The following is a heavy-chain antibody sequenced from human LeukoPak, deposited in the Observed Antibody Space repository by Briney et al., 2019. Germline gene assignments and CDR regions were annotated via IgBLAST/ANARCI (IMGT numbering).Heavy chain of an antibody. J-gene: IGHJ1*01. CDR2: INHSGST. CDR1: GGSFSGYY. D-gene: IGHD2-15*01. V-gene: IGHV4-34*01. CDR3: ARTRYCSGGSCPQYFQH. Sequence: SETLSLTCAVYGGSFSGYYWSWIRQPPGKGLEWIGEINHSGSTNYNPSLKSRVTISVDTSKNQFSLKLSSVTAADTAVYYCARTRYCSGGSCPQYFQHWGQSTLVTVSS.